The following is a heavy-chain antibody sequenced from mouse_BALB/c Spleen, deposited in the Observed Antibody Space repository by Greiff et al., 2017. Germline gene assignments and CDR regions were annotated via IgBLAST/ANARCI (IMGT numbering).Heavy chain of an antibody. V-gene: IGHV14-1*02. CDR2: IDPENGNT. CDR1: GFNIKDYY. Sequence: VQLQQSGAELVRPGALVKLSCKASGFNIKDYYMHWVKQRPEQGLEWIGWIDPENGNTIYDPKFQGKASITADTSSNTAYLQLSSLTSEDTAVYYCARYYRYGFAYWGQGTLVTVSA. J-gene: IGHJ3*01. CDR3: ARYYRYGFAY. D-gene: IGHD2-14*01.